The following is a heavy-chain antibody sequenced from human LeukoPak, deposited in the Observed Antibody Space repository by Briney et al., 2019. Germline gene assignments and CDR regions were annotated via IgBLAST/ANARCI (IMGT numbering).Heavy chain of an antibody. V-gene: IGHV3-33*01. CDR3: ARLRWGLRFRGEFDY. D-gene: IGHD5-12*01. CDR2: IWYDGSNK. Sequence: GRPRRLSCAASGFTFSSYGMHWVRQAPGKVVEWGAGIWYDGSNKYYADSVKGRFTISRDNSKNTLYLQMNSLRAEDTAVYYCARLRWGLRFRGEFDYWGQGTLVTVSS. J-gene: IGHJ4*02. CDR1: GFTFSSYG.